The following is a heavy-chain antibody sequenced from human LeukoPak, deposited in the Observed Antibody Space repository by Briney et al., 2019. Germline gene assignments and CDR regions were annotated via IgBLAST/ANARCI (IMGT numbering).Heavy chain of an antibody. CDR3: ASPSSGQSFDI. CDR1: GFIVRSKY. V-gene: IGHV3-53*01. Sequence: PGGSLRLSCQAPGFIVRSKYMNWVRAAPGKGPEWVSVFYIGGNTYYADSVKGRFTISRDNSKNTLYLQMHSLRAEDTAVYYCASPSSGQSFDIWGQGTMVTVSS. J-gene: IGHJ3*02. CDR2: FYIGGNT. D-gene: IGHD6-19*01.